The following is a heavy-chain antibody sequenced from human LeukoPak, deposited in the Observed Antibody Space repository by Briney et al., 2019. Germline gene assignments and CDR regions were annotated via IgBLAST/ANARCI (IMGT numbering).Heavy chain of an antibody. J-gene: IGHJ4*02. CDR1: GYTFTGYY. CDR3: ARDLEYSSSPSGY. V-gene: IGHV1-2*02. Sequence: ASVKVSCKASGYTFTGYYMHWVRQAPGQGLEWMGWINPNSGGTNYAQKFQGRVTMTRDTSISTAYMELSRLRSDDTAVYYCARDLEYSSSPSGYWGQGALVTVSS. CDR2: INPNSGGT. D-gene: IGHD6-6*01.